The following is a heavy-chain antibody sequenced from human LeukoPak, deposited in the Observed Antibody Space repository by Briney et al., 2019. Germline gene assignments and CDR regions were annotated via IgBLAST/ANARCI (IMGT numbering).Heavy chain of an antibody. Sequence: ASVKVSCKASGYTFTTYPLHWVRQAPGQSLEWVGWTNTGNGNTKYSQKLQGRVTITRDTSASTVYLQLSSLRFEDTAVYYCVRDDAGGYWGQGTLVTVSS. V-gene: IGHV1-3*04. CDR2: TNTGNGNT. CDR1: GYTFTTYP. J-gene: IGHJ4*02. CDR3: VRDDAGGY. D-gene: IGHD3-16*01.